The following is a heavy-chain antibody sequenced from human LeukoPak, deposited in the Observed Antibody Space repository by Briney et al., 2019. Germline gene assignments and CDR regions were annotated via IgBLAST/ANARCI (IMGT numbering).Heavy chain of an antibody. CDR2: ISDDGSNK. CDR1: GFTFSTYS. V-gene: IGHV3-30*03. J-gene: IGHJ4*02. CDR3: ATEWSAGF. Sequence: GGSLRLSCEASGFTFSTYSMNWVRQAPGKGLEWVALISDDGSNKYYADSLKGRFTISRDNSKNTLYLQMNSLRAEDTAVYYCATEWSAGFWGQGTLVTVSS. D-gene: IGHD3-3*01.